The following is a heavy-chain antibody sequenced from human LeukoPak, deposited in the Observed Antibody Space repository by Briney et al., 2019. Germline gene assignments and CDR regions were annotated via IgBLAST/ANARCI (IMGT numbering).Heavy chain of an antibody. CDR2: INQDGSEK. D-gene: IGHD4-23*01. V-gene: IGHV3-7*01. CDR1: GFTFSSYW. CDR3: AISSPVATMGY. J-gene: IGHJ4*02. Sequence: GGSLRLSCADSGFTFSSYWISWVRQAPGKGLEWVANINQDGSEKYYVDSVRGRFTISRDNAKNSLYLQMNSLRAEDTAVYYCAISSPVATMGYWGQGTLVIVSS.